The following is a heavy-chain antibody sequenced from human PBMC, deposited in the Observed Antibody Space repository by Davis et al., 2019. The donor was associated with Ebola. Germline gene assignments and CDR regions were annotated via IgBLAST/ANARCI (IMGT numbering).Heavy chain of an antibody. CDR1: GFTFSSHV. V-gene: IGHV3-23*01. CDR3: AKDTSNVWFDV. D-gene: IGHD6-19*01. CDR2: ISGSGAFK. J-gene: IGHJ3*01. Sequence: GGSLRLSCAASGFTFSSHVISWVRQAPGKGLEWVSGISGSGAFKYYADSVKGRFSVSRDNSKNTLHLQMNSLRVEDTAIYYCAKDTSNVWFDVWGQGTMVTVSS.